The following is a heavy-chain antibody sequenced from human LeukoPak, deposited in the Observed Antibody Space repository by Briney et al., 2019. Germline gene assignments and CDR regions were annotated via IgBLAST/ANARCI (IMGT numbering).Heavy chain of an antibody. D-gene: IGHD3-10*01. V-gene: IGHV4-34*01. J-gene: IGHJ4*02. CDR2: INHSGST. CDR3: ARERYYGSGSSSLYY. CDR1: GGSFSGYY. Sequence: SETLSLTCAVYGGSFSGYYWSWIRQPPGKGLEWIGEINHSGSTNYNPSLKSRVTISVDTSKNQFSLKLSSVTAADTAVYYCARERYYGSGSSSLYYWGQGTLVTVSS.